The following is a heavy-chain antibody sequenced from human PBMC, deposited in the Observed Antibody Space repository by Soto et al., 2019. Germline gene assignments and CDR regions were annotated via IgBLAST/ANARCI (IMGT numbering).Heavy chain of an antibody. CDR3: ARDPGYYDSSGYFDY. CDR1: GGTFSSYT. J-gene: IGHJ4*02. CDR2: IIPILGIA. Sequence: QVQLVQSGAEVKKPGSSVKVSCKASGGTFSSYTISWVRQAPGQGLEWMGRIIPILGIANYAQKFQGRVTITADKSTSTAYMELSSLRSEYTAVYYCARDPGYYDSSGYFDYWGQGTLVTVSS. D-gene: IGHD3-22*01. V-gene: IGHV1-69*08.